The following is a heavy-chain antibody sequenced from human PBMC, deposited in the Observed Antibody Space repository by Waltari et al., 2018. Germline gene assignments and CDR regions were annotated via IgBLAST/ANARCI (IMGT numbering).Heavy chain of an antibody. CDR1: GYTFTSYA. CDR2: INAGNGNT. J-gene: IGHJ4*02. V-gene: IGHV1-3*01. Sequence: QVQLVQSGAEVKKPGASVKVSCKDSGYTFTSYAMHWVRQAPGQRLEWMGWINAGNGNTKYSQKFQGRVTITRDTSASTAYMELSSLRSEDTAVYYCARRGGADLYFDYWGQGTLVTVSS. D-gene: IGHD1-26*01. CDR3: ARRGGADLYFDY.